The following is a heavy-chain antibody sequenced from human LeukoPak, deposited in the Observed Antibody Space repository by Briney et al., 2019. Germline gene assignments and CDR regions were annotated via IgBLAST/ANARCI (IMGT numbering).Heavy chain of an antibody. D-gene: IGHD5-18*01. CDR1: GFTFSSYS. CDR2: ISSSSSYI. J-gene: IGHJ4*02. CDR3: ARVPRGYSYGLDY. V-gene: IGHV3-21*01. Sequence: GGSLRLSCAASGFTFSSYSMNWVRQAPGKGLEGVSSISSSSSYIYYADSVKGRFTISRDNAKNSLYLQMNSLRAEDTAVYYCARVPRGYSYGLDYWGQGTLVTVSS.